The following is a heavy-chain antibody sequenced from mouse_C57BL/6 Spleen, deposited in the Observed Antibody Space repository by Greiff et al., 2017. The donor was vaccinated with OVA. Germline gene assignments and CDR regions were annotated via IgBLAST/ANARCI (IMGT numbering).Heavy chain of an antibody. V-gene: IGHV14-2*01. D-gene: IGHD3-2*02. J-gene: IGHJ2*01. CDR1: GFNIKDYY. Sequence: VQLKQSGAELVKPGASVKLSCTASGFNIKDYYMHWVKQRTEQGLEWIGRIDPEDGETKYAPKFQGQATITADTSTNTDYLQLSSLTSEDTAVYYCASLDSSGYVDYWGQGTTLTVSS. CDR2: IDPEDGET. CDR3: ASLDSSGYVDY.